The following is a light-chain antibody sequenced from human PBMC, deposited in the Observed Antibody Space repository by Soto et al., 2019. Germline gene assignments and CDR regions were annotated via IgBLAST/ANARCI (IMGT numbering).Light chain of an antibody. CDR3: QQYKSFSYT. J-gene: IGKJ2*01. CDR1: QTISSW. Sequence: DIQMTQSPSTLSASVGDRVTITCRASQTISSWLAWYQQKPGQAPKLLIYDASSLESGVPPRFSGRGSGTEFTLSISSLQPEDVATYFCQQYKSFSYTFGQGTKLEIK. CDR2: DAS. V-gene: IGKV1-5*01.